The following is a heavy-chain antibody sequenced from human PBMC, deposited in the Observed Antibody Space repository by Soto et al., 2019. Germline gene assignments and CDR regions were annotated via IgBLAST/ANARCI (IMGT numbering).Heavy chain of an antibody. J-gene: IGHJ5*02. CDR2: INYSGTT. Sequence: KPSETLSLTCSVSGGSFSSDSFIWSWVRQFPGKGLEWIGYINYSGTTYYNPSLRSRITMSVDTSKNQFSLNLSSVTTADSAVYYCARDLRARGWFDPWGQGTLVPSPQ. CDR1: GGSFSSDSFI. CDR3: ARDLRARGWFDP. V-gene: IGHV4-31*03.